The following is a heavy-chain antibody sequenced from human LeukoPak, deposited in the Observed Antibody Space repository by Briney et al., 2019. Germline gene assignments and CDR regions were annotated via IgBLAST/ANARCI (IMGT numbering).Heavy chain of an antibody. V-gene: IGHV4-59*08. CDR2: IYYSGSS. CDR3: AKTPNAFVRGGYYFEY. J-gene: IGHJ4*02. D-gene: IGHD6-6*01. Sequence: SETLSLTCSVSGGSISTYYWSWIRQPPGKGLEWIGYIYYSGSSNYNPSLKSRVTISVDTSKNQFSLKLSSVTAADTAVYYCAKTPNAFVRGGYYFEYWGQGTLVTVSS. CDR1: GGSISTYY.